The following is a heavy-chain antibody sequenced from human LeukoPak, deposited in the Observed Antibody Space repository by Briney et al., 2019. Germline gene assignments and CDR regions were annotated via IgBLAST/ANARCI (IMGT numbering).Heavy chain of an antibody. CDR2: IDTSSSTI. J-gene: IGHJ4*02. D-gene: IGHD1-26*01. Sequence: PGGSLRLSCVASGFTFSSYSMSWVRQAPGKGLEWVSYIDTSSSTIYYADSVKGRFTISRDNAKNSLYLQMKSLRAEDTTVYYCARDMGCSGSWPGYFDYWGQGVLVTVSS. CDR1: GFTFSSYS. V-gene: IGHV3-48*04. CDR3: ARDMGCSGSWPGYFDY.